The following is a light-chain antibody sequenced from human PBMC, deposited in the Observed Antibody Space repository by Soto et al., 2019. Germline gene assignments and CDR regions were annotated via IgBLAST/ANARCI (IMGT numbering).Light chain of an antibody. CDR3: QQYGSSPTVT. Sequence: EIVLTPSPDILSSSPGERLTLSCRASQSVRNNYLAWYQLKPGQAPRLLIYETYRRATGIPDRFSGSGSGTDFTLTISRLEPEDFAVYHCQQYGSSPTVTCGQGTRREIK. J-gene: IGKJ5*01. CDR1: QSVRNNY. V-gene: IGKV3-20*01. CDR2: ETY.